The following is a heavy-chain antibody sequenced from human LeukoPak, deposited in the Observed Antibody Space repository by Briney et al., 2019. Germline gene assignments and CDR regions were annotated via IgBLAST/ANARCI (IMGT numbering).Heavy chain of an antibody. Sequence: SETLSLTCAVYGGSFSGYYWSWIRQPPGKGLEWIGEINHSGSTNYNPSLKSRVTISVDTSKNQFSLKLSSVTAADTAVYYCARPNPGYCSGGSCYSGFDYWGQGTLVTVSS. V-gene: IGHV4-34*01. D-gene: IGHD2-15*01. CDR3: ARPNPGYCSGGSCYSGFDY. CDR2: INHSGST. J-gene: IGHJ4*02. CDR1: GGSFSGYY.